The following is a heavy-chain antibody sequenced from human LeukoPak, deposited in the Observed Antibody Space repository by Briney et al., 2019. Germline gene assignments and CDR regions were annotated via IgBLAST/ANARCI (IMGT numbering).Heavy chain of an antibody. CDR3: ARDALDCSSTSCPTGNWFDP. V-gene: IGHV1-18*01. D-gene: IGHD2-2*01. CDR1: GYTFTSHG. CDR2: ISAYNGNT. J-gene: IGHJ5*02. Sequence: ASVKVSCKASGYTFTSHGISWVRQAPGQGLEWMGWISAYNGNTNYAQKLQGRVTMTTDTSTSTAYMELRSLRSDDTAVYYCARDALDCSSTSCPTGNWFDPWGQGTLVTVSS.